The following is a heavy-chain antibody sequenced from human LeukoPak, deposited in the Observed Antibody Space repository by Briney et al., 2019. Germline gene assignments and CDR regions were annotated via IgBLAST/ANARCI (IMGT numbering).Heavy chain of an antibody. CDR3: ARARRYCSSTSCYGYAFDI. V-gene: IGHV3-53*01. CDR2: IYSGGST. Sequence: PGGSLRLSCAASGFTVSSNYMSWVRQAPGKGLEWVSGIYSGGSTYYADSVKGRLTISRDNSKNTLYLQMNSLRAEDTAVYYCARARRYCSSTSCYGYAFDIWGQGTMVTVS. J-gene: IGHJ3*02. CDR1: GFTVSSNY. D-gene: IGHD2-2*01.